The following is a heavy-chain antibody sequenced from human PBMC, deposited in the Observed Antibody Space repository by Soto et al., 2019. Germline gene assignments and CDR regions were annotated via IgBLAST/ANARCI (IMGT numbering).Heavy chain of an antibody. D-gene: IGHD5-12*01. V-gene: IGHV4-59*01. Sequence: SETLSLTCTVSGGSISSYYWSWIRQPPGKGLEWIGYIYYSGSTNYNPSLKSRVTISVDTSKNQFSLKLSSVTAADTAVYYCARGHWSTMGDYWGQGTLVTVSS. J-gene: IGHJ4*02. CDR1: GGSISSYY. CDR2: IYYSGST. CDR3: ARGHWSTMGDY.